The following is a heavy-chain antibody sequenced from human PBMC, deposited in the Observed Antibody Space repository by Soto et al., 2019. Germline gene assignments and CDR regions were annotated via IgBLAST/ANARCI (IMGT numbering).Heavy chain of an antibody. V-gene: IGHV1-2*02. Sequence: ASVKVSCKASGYTFSGFYMHWVRQAPGQGLEWMGWINPNSGGTKSAEKFQGRVTMTRDTSIGTAYMELSRLTSDDTAVYYCASAAVTGTAGLDFWGQGTQVTVSS. J-gene: IGHJ4*02. CDR2: INPNSGGT. CDR1: GYTFSGFY. CDR3: ASAAVTGTAGLDF. D-gene: IGHD6-19*01.